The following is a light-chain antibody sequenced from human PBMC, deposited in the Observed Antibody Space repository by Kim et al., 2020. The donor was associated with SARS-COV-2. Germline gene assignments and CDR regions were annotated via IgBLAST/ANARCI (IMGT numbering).Light chain of an antibody. Sequence: YASVGDRVTITCQASQDISNYLNWYQQKPGKAPRLLIYDASNLETGVPSRFSGSGSGTDFTFTISSLQPEDIATYYCQHYDNLPYTFGQGTKLEI. CDR1: QDISNY. V-gene: IGKV1-33*01. CDR2: DAS. J-gene: IGKJ2*01. CDR3: QHYDNLPYT.